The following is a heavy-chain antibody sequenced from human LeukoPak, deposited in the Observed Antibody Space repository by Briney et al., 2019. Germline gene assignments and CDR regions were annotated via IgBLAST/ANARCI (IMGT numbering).Heavy chain of an antibody. D-gene: IGHD6-13*01. CDR2: ISAYNGNT. CDR1: GYTFTSYG. CDR3: ARAHKQGSSSRGVGYYYYGMDV. V-gene: IGHV1-18*01. J-gene: IGHJ6*02. Sequence: ASVKVSCKASGYTFTSYGISWVRQAPGQGLEWMGWISAYNGNTNYAQKLQGRVTMTTDTSTSTAYMELRSLRSDDTAVYYCARAHKQGSSSRGVGYYYYGMDVWGQGTTVTVSS.